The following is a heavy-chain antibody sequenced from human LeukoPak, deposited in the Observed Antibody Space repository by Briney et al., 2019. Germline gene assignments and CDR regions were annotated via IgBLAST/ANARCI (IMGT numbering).Heavy chain of an antibody. CDR3: ASYGYCSSTSCSYYYYYYMDV. CDR1: GFTFSSYE. J-gene: IGHJ6*03. CDR2: ISSSGSTI. Sequence: PGGSLRLSCAASGFTFSSYEMNWVRQAPGKGLEWVSYISSSGSTIYYADSVKGRFTISRDNAKNSLYPQMNSLRAEDTAVYYCASYGYCSSTSCSYYYYYYMDVWGKGTTVTVSS. V-gene: IGHV3-48*03. D-gene: IGHD2-2*01.